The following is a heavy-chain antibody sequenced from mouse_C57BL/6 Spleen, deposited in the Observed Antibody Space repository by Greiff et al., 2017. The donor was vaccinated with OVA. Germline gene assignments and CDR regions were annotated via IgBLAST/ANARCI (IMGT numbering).Heavy chain of an antibody. CDR2: IRNKANGYTT. Sequence: EVKLLESGGGLVQPGGSLSLSCAASGFTFTDYYMSWVRQPPGKALEWLGFIRNKANGYTTEYSASVKGRFTISRDNSQSILYLQMNALRAEDSATYDCARYTYYSNYEDYWGQGTTLTVSS. J-gene: IGHJ2*01. CDR3: ARYTYYSNYEDY. D-gene: IGHD2-5*01. CDR1: GFTFTDYY. V-gene: IGHV7-3*01.